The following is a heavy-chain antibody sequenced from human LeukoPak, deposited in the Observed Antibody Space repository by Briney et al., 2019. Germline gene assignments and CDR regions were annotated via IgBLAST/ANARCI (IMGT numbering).Heavy chain of an antibody. Sequence: GGSLRLSCAASGFIFDDYGMSWVRQAPGKGLEWVGRSRNKANSYTTEYAASVKGRFTISRDESKNLLYLQMNSLKTEDTAVYYCTRCSTGTRLYYFDYWGQGTLVTVSS. V-gene: IGHV3-72*01. CDR3: TRCSTGTRLYYFDY. CDR2: SRNKANSYTT. CDR1: GFIFDDYG. J-gene: IGHJ4*02. D-gene: IGHD1/OR15-1a*01.